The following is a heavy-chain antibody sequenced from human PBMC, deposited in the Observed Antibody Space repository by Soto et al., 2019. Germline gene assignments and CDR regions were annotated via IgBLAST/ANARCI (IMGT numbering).Heavy chain of an antibody. J-gene: IGHJ5*02. Sequence: ASVKGSCKSSGYTFTSYGIGWVRQYPGQGLEWMGWISAYNGNTNYAQKLQGRVTMTTDTSTSTAYMELRSLRADDTAMYYCAKSSRQYASAIQAFFDPWGLGTLVTVSS. CDR2: ISAYNGNT. V-gene: IGHV1-18*01. D-gene: IGHD2-2*01. CDR3: AKSSRQYASAIQAFFDP. CDR1: GYTFTSYG.